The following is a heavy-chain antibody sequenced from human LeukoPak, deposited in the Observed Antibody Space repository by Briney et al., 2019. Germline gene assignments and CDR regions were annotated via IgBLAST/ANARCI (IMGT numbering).Heavy chain of an antibody. J-gene: IGHJ4*02. Sequence: GGSLRLSCTASGFTFRHWAMSWVRQAPGKGLEWVSVISGPCYNTYYADSVKGRFTISRDNSKNTLYLQMNRQGAEDTAVYYCAKHVSGSLFYFDYWGQRTLVTVSS. CDR2: ISGPCYNT. CDR1: GFTFRHWA. CDR3: AKHVSGSLFYFDY. D-gene: IGHD3-10*01. V-gene: IGHV3-23*01.